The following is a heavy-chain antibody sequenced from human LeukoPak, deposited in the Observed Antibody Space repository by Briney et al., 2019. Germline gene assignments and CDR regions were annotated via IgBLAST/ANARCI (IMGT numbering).Heavy chain of an antibody. V-gene: IGHV3-74*01. CDR1: GFPFNSFW. Sequence: GGSLRLSCAASGFPFNSFWMHWVRQAPGKGLVWVSDMNEYSTTIRYADSVKGRFTISRDNAKSILYLQMNNLRAENTAMYFCARGGVNPVDHWGQGTLVTVSS. CDR3: ARGGVNPVDH. CDR2: MNEYSTTI. D-gene: IGHD1-14*01. J-gene: IGHJ4*02.